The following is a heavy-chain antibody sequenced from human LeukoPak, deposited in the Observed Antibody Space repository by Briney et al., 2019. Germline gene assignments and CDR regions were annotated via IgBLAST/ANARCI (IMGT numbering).Heavy chain of an antibody. V-gene: IGHV1-69*13. D-gene: IGHD6-6*01. CDR2: IIPIFGTA. CDR1: GYTFTSYY. J-gene: IGHJ4*02. Sequence: ASVKVSCKASGYTFTSYYMHWVRQAPGQGLEWMGGIIPIFGTANYAQKFQGRVTITADESTSTAYMELSSLRSEDTAVYYCASEVAARWLFDYWGQGTLVTVSS. CDR3: ASEVAARWLFDY.